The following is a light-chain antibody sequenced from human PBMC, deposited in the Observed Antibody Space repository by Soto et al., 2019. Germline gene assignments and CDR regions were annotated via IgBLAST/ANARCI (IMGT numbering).Light chain of an antibody. Sequence: QSVLTQPPSASGSPGQSVTISCTGTSSDVGAYNYVSWYQQHPGKAPKVMITDVSKRPSGVPDRFSGSKSGNTASLTVSGLQAEDEADYYCSSYAGSNNPVVFGGGTKLTVL. V-gene: IGLV2-8*01. J-gene: IGLJ2*01. CDR3: SSYAGSNNPVV. CDR1: SSDVGAYNY. CDR2: DVS.